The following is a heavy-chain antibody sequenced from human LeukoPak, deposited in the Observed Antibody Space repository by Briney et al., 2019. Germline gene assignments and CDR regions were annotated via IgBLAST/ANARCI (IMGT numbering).Heavy chain of an antibody. CDR2: INGGGNTT. CDR3: TKELHVAVAVADYYYFYMDV. V-gene: IGHV3-23*01. Sequence: GGSLRLSCAASGFAFSSFAVGWVRQSPGKGLEWLSTINGGGNTTFYSDSVKGRFTISRDNSKNTLYLHMDSLRPDDTAIYYCTKELHVAVAVADYYYFYMDVWGRGTAVTVSS. D-gene: IGHD6-19*01. CDR1: GFAFSSFA. J-gene: IGHJ6*03.